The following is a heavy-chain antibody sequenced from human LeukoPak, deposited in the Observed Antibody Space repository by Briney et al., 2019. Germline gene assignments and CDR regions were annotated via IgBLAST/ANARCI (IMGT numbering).Heavy chain of an antibody. CDR2: ISSSGSTI. CDR3: ARTQAAVADNWFDP. V-gene: IGHV3-48*04. D-gene: IGHD6-19*01. Sequence: GGSLRLSCAASGFTFSTYAMSWVRQAPGKGLEWVSYISSSGSTIYYADSVKGRFTISRDNAKNSLYLQMNSLRAEDTAVYYCARTQAAVADNWFDPWGQGTLVTVSS. J-gene: IGHJ5*02. CDR1: GFTFSTYA.